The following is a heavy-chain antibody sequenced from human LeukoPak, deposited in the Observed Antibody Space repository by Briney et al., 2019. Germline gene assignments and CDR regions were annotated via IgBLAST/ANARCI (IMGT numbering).Heavy chain of an antibody. CDR2: ISAYNGNT. J-gene: IGHJ4*02. CDR3: ASVRAAAGSHYFDY. D-gene: IGHD6-13*01. V-gene: IGHV1-18*01. Sequence: ASVKVSCKASGYTFTSYGISWVRQAPGQGLEWMGWISAYNGNTNYAQKLQGRVTMTTDTSTSTAYMELSSLRSEDTAVYYCASVRAAAGSHYFDYWGQGTLVTVSS. CDR1: GYTFTSYG.